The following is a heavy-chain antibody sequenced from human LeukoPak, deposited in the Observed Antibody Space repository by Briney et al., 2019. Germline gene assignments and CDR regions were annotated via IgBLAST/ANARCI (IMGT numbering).Heavy chain of an antibody. V-gene: IGHV3-23*01. CDR1: GFTFSNYA. Sequence: GGSLRLSCEASGFTFSNYAMSWVRQAPGKGLEWVSAISDTGGNTFYADSVKGRFTISRDNSKNTLYLQMNSLRAEDTAIYYCAKGRTNDYWGQGTLVTVSS. D-gene: IGHD1/OR15-1a*01. CDR2: ISDTGGNT. J-gene: IGHJ4*02. CDR3: AKGRTNDY.